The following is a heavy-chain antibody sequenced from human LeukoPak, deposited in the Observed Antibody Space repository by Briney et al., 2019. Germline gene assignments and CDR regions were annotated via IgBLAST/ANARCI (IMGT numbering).Heavy chain of an antibody. CDR3: ARGSYVWGSYRLGGTLDY. D-gene: IGHD3-16*02. Sequence: PSETLFLTCTVSGGSISSGGYYWSWIRQHPGKGLEWIGYIYYSGSTYYNPSLKSRVTISVDTSKNQFSLKLSSVTAADTAVYYCARGSYVWGSYRLGGTLDYWGQGTLVTVSS. CDR2: IYYSGST. J-gene: IGHJ4*02. CDR1: GGSISSGGYY. V-gene: IGHV4-31*03.